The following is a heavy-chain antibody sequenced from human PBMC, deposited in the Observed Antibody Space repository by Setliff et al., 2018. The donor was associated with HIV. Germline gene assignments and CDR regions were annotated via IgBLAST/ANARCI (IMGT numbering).Heavy chain of an antibody. CDR3: ARHHLVDPFDY. CDR2: INDSGST. CDR1: GGSFSTYY. Sequence: PSETLSLTCAVYGGSFSTYYWSWIRQPPGEGLEWIGEINDSGSTNYSPSLKSRLIMSVDTSKNQFSLKLSSVTAADTAVYYCARHHLVDPFDYWGHGTLVTVSS. D-gene: IGHD2-2*01. J-gene: IGHJ4*01. V-gene: IGHV4-34*01.